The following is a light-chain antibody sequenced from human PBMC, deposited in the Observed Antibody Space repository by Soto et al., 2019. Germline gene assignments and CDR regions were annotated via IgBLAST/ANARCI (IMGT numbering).Light chain of an antibody. CDR3: QQYGSSRT. Sequence: EIVMTQSPATLSVYQGERATLSCRASQSVSSYLAWYQQKPGQAPRLLIYDASNRATGIPARFSGSGSGTDFTLTISSLEPEDFAVYYCQQYGSSRTFGQGTKVDIK. CDR1: QSVSSY. V-gene: IGKV3-11*01. J-gene: IGKJ1*01. CDR2: DAS.